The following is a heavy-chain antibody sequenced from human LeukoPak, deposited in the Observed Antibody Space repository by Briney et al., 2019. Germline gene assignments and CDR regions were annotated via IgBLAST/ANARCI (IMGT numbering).Heavy chain of an antibody. Sequence: GESLKISCKGSGYSFTSYWIGWMRQMPGKGLEWMGIIYPGDSDTRYSPSFQGQVTISADKSISTAYLQWSSLKASDTAMYYCARQGYCGGDCYRGFDYWGQGTLVTVSS. CDR2: IYPGDSDT. CDR1: GYSFTSYW. D-gene: IGHD2-21*02. V-gene: IGHV5-51*01. CDR3: ARQGYCGGDCYRGFDY. J-gene: IGHJ4*02.